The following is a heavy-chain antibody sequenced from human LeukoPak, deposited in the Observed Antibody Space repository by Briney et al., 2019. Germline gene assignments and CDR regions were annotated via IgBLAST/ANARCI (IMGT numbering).Heavy chain of an antibody. CDR3: AKGGKWGVTPFDY. CDR1: GFTFSNYW. D-gene: IGHD1-26*01. V-gene: IGHV3-23*01. Sequence: PGGSLRLSCEASGFTFSNYWMYWVRQAPGKGLEWVSTISGGGGSTYYADSVKGRFTISRDNSKNTLYLQVNSLRAEDTAVYYCAKGGKWGVTPFDYWGQGTLVTVSS. J-gene: IGHJ4*02. CDR2: ISGGGGST.